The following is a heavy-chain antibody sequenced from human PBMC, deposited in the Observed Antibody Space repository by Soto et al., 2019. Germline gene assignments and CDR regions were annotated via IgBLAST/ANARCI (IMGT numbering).Heavy chain of an antibody. V-gene: IGHV3-23*01. D-gene: IGHD3-9*01. Sequence: VGSLRLSCAASGFTFSSYAMSWVRQAPGKGLEWVSAISGSGGSTYYADSVKGRFTISRDNSKNTLYLQMNSLRAEDTAVYYCAKEMDYDILTGYSDYGMDVWGQGTTVTVSS. CDR2: ISGSGGST. CDR1: GFTFSSYA. CDR3: AKEMDYDILTGYSDYGMDV. J-gene: IGHJ6*02.